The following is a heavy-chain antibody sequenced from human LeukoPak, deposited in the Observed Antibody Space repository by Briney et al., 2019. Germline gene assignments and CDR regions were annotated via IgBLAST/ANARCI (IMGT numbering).Heavy chain of an antibody. CDR2: INAGNGNT. CDR3: ARGGRTTVTAYFDY. D-gene: IGHD4-17*01. J-gene: IGHJ4*02. Sequence: GASVKVSCKASGYSFTSYAMHWVRQAPGQRPEWMGWINAGNGNTKYSQKFQDRVTITRDTSASTVYMELSSLRSEDTVVYYCARGGRTTVTAYFDYWGQGTLVTVSS. V-gene: IGHV1-3*01. CDR1: GYSFTSYA.